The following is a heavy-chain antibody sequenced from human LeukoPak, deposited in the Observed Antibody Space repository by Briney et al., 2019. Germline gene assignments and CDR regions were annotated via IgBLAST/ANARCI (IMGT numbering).Heavy chain of an antibody. V-gene: IGHV4-39*07. J-gene: IGHJ4*02. Sequence: PSETLSLTCTVSGGSISSSNYYWGWIRQPPGKGLEWIGSIYYSGSTNYNPSLKSRVTISVDTSKNQFSLKLSSVTAADTAVYYCARVGHSYHYFDYWGQGTLVTVSS. CDR2: IYYSGST. D-gene: IGHD5-18*01. CDR1: GGSISSSNYY. CDR3: ARVGHSYHYFDY.